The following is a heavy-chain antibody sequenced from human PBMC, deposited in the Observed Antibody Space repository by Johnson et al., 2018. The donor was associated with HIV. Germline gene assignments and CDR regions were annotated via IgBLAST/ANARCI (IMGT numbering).Heavy chain of an antibody. D-gene: IGHD2-15*01. CDR1: GFTFSDHY. CDR2: TRNKANSYTT. CDR3: ARDRGGKGGFDAFDI. V-gene: IGHV3-72*01. Sequence: MLLVESGGGVVQPGRSLRLSCAASGFTFSDHYMDWVRQAPGKGLEWVGRTRNKANSYTTEYAASVKGRFTIPRDNSKNTLYLQMNSLRAEDTAVYYCARDRGGKGGFDAFDIWGQGTMVTVSS. J-gene: IGHJ3*02.